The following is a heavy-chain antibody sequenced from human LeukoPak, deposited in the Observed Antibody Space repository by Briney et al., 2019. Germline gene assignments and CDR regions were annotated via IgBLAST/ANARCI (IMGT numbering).Heavy chain of an antibody. Sequence: GGSLRLSCAASGFTLSSYAMTWVRQAPGTGLEWVSSVDGGGGGTYYADSVKGRFTISRDNSKDTLYLQMNGLRAEDTAVYFCAKQSAGSAAWYSLHYDFWGQGTLVTVSS. CDR2: VDGGGGGT. D-gene: IGHD6-13*01. V-gene: IGHV3-23*01. CDR3: AKQSAGSAAWYSLHYDF. J-gene: IGHJ4*02. CDR1: GFTLSSYA.